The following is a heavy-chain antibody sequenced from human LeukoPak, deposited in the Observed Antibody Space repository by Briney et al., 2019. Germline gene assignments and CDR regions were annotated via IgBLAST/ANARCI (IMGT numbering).Heavy chain of an antibody. CDR1: IFIFSSYP. CDR2: ISYDGSNK. J-gene: IGHJ4*02. D-gene: IGHD3-22*01. Sequence: GRSLRLSCAAWIFIFSSYPKHGPRQAPGKGLEWVAVISYDGSNKYYADSVKGRFTISRDNSKNTLYLQMNSLRAEDTAVYYCARDLMIVVADYGFDYWGQGTLVTVSS. V-gene: IGHV3-30-3*01. CDR3: ARDLMIVVADYGFDY.